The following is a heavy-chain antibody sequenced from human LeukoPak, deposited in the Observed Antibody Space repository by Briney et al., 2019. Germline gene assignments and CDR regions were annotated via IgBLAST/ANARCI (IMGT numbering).Heavy chain of an antibody. V-gene: IGHV3-30*18. D-gene: IGHD2-2*02. Sequence: GGSLRLSRAASGFTFSSYGMHWVRQAPGKGLEWVAVISYDGSNKYYADSVKGRFTISRDNSKNTLYLQMNSLRAEDTAVYYCAKDSSIVPAAISAFDIWGQGTMVTVSS. CDR2: ISYDGSNK. CDR1: GFTFSSYG. J-gene: IGHJ3*02. CDR3: AKDSSIVPAAISAFDI.